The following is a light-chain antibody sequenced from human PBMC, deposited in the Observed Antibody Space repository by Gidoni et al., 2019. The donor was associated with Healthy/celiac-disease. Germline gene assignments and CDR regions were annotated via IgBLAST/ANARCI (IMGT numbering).Light chain of an antibody. Sequence: DIVMTQSPDPLAVSLGERATINCKSSQSVLYSSNNKKYLAWYQHTTGPPPKLLIYCASTRESGVPDRFSGSWSWKYFTLTISSLPAEDVAVYYCQQYYTPPLTFGQXTKVEIK. CDR1: QSVLYSSNNKKY. V-gene: IGKV4-1*01. CDR3: QQYYTPPLT. J-gene: IGKJ1*01. CDR2: CAS.